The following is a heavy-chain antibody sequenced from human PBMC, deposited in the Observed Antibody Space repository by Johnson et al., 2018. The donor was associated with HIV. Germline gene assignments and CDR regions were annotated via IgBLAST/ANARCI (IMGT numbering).Heavy chain of an antibody. CDR2: IRHVGSNN. CDR3: ARPQGTGDAFDI. V-gene: IGHV3-30*02. D-gene: IGHD1-1*01. J-gene: IGHJ3*02. CDR1: GFTFRSYG. Sequence: QVQLVESGGGVVQPGGSLRLSCAASGFTFRSYGMHWVRQAPGKGLEGVAFIRHVGSNNYYADSVMGRFTISRDNSKNTLYLQMNSLRAEDTAVYYCARPQGTGDAFDIWGQGTMVTVSS.